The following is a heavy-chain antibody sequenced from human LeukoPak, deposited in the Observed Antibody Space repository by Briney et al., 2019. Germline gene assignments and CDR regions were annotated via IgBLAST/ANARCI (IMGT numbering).Heavy chain of an antibody. Sequence: GGSLRLSCEASGFTFSDYWMSWVRQAPGKGLEWVASIKQDGSEKRFVDSVKGRFTISRDNAKNSLYLQMNSLRAEDTAIYYCARDRIVGGNWFDPWGQGTLVTVSS. CDR3: ARDRIVGGNWFDP. D-gene: IGHD1-26*01. CDR1: GFTFSDYW. J-gene: IGHJ5*02. V-gene: IGHV3-7*01. CDR2: IKQDGSEK.